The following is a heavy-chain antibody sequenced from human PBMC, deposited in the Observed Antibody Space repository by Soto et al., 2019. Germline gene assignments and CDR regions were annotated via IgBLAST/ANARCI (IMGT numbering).Heavy chain of an antibody. CDR2: IKQDGSEK. CDR1: GFTFSSYW. Sequence: GGSLRLSCAASGFTFSSYWMSWVRQAPGKGLEWVANIKQDGSEKYYVDSVKGRFTISRDNAKNSLYLQMNSLRAEDTAVYYCARDSVSDDFWSGYYYYYYYYMDVWGNGTTVTVSS. CDR3: ARDSVSDDFWSGYYYYYYYYMDV. J-gene: IGHJ6*03. D-gene: IGHD3-3*01. V-gene: IGHV3-7*01.